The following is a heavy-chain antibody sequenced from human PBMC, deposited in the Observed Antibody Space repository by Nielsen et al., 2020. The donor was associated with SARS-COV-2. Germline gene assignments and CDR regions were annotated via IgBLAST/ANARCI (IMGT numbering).Heavy chain of an antibody. Sequence: GESLKISCAASGFTFSSYWMSWVRQAPGKGLEWVANIKQDGSEKYYVDSVKGRFTISRDNAKNSLYLQMNSLRAEDTAVYYCARDSRGGSSHLFYYYGMDVWGQGTTVTVSS. CDR2: IKQDGSEK. D-gene: IGHD1-26*01. V-gene: IGHV3-7*01. CDR3: ARDSRGGSSHLFYYYGMDV. CDR1: GFTFSSYW. J-gene: IGHJ6*02.